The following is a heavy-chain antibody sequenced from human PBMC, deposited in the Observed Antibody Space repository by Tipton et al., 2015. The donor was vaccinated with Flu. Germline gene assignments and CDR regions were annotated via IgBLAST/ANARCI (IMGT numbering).Heavy chain of an antibody. CDR1: GGSINSYY. V-gene: IGHV4-59*08. J-gene: IGHJ4*02. CDR3: ARRAPNSGTFYFDY. D-gene: IGHD1-26*01. CDR2: IYYSGST. Sequence: TLSLTCTVSGGSINSYYWSWIRQPPGKGLEWTGYIYYSGSTTYNPSLKSRVTISVDTSKNQFSLKLCSVTAADTAIYYCARRAPNSGTFYFDYWGQGTLFTVSS.